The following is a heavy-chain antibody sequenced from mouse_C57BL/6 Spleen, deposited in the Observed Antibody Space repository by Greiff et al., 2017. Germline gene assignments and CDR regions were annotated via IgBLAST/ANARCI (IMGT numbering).Heavy chain of an antibody. J-gene: IGHJ4*01. Sequence: QVHVKQPGAELVKPGASVKVSCKASGYTFTSYWMHWVKQRPGQGLEWIGRIHPSDSDTNYNQKFKGKATLTVDKSSSTAYMRLSSLTSEDSAVYYWAIGGSQAYAMDYWGQGTSVTVSS. CDR3: AIGGSQAYAMDY. D-gene: IGHD3-2*02. CDR2: IHPSDSDT. V-gene: IGHV1-74*01. CDR1: GYTFTSYW.